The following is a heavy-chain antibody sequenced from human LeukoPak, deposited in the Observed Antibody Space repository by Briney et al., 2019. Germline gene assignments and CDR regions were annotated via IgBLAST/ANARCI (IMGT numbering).Heavy chain of an antibody. CDR3: TTPHTVPGGGTNYPPHY. J-gene: IGHJ4*02. CDR1: GFTFSYYA. Sequence: GGSLRLSCATSGFTFSYYAMSWVRQAPGKGLEWVSRISGSGVSTYYTDSVKGRFTNSRDNSKNTLYLQMNSLRVEDTALYYCTTPHTVPGGGTNYPPHYWGQGTLVTVSS. CDR2: ISGSGVST. V-gene: IGHV3-23*01. D-gene: IGHD3-10*01.